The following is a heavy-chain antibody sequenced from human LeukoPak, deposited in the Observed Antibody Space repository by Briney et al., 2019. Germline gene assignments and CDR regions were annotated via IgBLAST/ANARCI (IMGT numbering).Heavy chain of an antibody. CDR3: TRDRTTITLFEL. CDR1: EFTFSSYG. CDR2: ISPDGSTT. J-gene: IGHJ4*02. D-gene: IGHD4-11*01. V-gene: IGHV3-74*01. Sequence: PGGSLRLSCAASEFTFSSYGMHWVRQVPGKGLVWVSRISPDGSTTGYADSVKGRFTASRDNARNTLYLQINSLRAEDSTVYYCTRDRTTITLFELWGQGTLVTVSS.